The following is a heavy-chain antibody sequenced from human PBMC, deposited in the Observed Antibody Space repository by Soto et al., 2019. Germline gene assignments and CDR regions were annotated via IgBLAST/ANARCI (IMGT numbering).Heavy chain of an antibody. D-gene: IGHD2-8*01. CDR2: VSYDGDHK. Sequence: QVRLVQSGGGVVQPGESLTLSCTGSGFTFGNYGFHWIRQAPGKGLEWIGVVSYDGDHKFYADSVRGQFTISRDNSKKTGSLQMNSLTRVDRAVYYCAKAGAPGYWADGVCSPNIESWGQGTLVTVSS. V-gene: IGHV3-30*18. J-gene: IGHJ4*02. CDR3: AKAGAPGYWADGVCSPNIES. CDR1: GFTFGNYG.